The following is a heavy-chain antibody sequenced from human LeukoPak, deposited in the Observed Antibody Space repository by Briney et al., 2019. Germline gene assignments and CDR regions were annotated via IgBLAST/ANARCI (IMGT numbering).Heavy chain of an antibody. V-gene: IGHV3-33*01. J-gene: IGHJ6*02. CDR3: ARDRVRAVAGSGGRYYYYGMDV. CDR1: AFTFSSYG. D-gene: IGHD6-19*01. Sequence: GGSLRLSCAASAFTFSSYGMHWVRQAPGKGLEWVAVIWYDGSNEDYADSVKGRFTISRDNSKNTLYLQMNSLRAEDTAVYYCARDRVRAVAGSGGRYYYYGMDVCGQGTTVTVSS. CDR2: IWYDGSNE.